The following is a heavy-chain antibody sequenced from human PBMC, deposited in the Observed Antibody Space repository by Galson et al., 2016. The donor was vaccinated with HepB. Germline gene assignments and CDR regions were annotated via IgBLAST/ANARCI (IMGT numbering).Heavy chain of an antibody. CDR1: GGSFSGYY. CDR3: ARRSALYGMDV. J-gene: IGHJ6*02. D-gene: IGHD6-25*01. Sequence: ETLSLTCAVHGGSFSGYYWGWIRQVPGKGLEWIGEINQSGGTNPNLSLKSRVTISVDTSRNQFSLKMKSVTAADTAVYFCARRSALYGMDVWGPGTIVTVSS. V-gene: IGHV4-34*01. CDR2: INQSGGT.